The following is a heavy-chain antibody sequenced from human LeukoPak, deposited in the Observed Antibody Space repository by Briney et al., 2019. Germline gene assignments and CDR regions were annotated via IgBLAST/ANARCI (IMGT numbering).Heavy chain of an antibody. Sequence: GGSLRLSCAASGFTFSNYAMSWVRQAPGKGLEWVSAISGSGDSTYYADSVKGRFTISRDNSKNTLYLQMNNLRAEDTAVYYCAKSRWVAGFDYWGQGTLVTVSS. D-gene: IGHD6-19*01. CDR3: AKSRWVAGFDY. CDR1: GFTFSNYA. CDR2: ISGSGDST. V-gene: IGHV3-23*01. J-gene: IGHJ4*02.